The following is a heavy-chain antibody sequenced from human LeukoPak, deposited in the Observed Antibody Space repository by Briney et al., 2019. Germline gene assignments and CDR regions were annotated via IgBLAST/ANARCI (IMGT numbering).Heavy chain of an antibody. CDR2: ISGSGGDT. CDR3: AKKGATTGDFDY. Sequence: PGGSLRLSCAASRFTVSNNYMTWVRQAPGKGPEWVSAISGSGGDTYYADSVKGRFTISRDNSKNTLYLQMNSLRAEDTAVYYCAKKGATTGDFDYWGQGTLVTVSS. D-gene: IGHD1-26*01. V-gene: IGHV3-23*01. CDR1: RFTVSNNY. J-gene: IGHJ4*02.